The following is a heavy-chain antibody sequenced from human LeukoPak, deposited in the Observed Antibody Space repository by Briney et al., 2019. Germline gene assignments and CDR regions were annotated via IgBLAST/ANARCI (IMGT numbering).Heavy chain of an antibody. D-gene: IGHD2-2*01. CDR2: IYTSGST. J-gene: IGHJ4*02. CDR3: ARASAAAPLDY. CDR1: GGSISSGSYY. Sequence: SETLSLTCTVSGGSISSGSYYWSWIRQPAGKGPEWIGRIYTSGSTNYNPSLKSRVTISVDTYKNQFSLKLSSVTAADTAVYYCARASAAAPLDYWGQGTLVTVSS. V-gene: IGHV4-61*02.